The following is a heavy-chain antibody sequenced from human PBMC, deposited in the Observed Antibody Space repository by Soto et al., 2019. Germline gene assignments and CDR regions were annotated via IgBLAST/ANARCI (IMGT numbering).Heavy chain of an antibody. CDR1: GDTFGRNA. D-gene: IGHD2-21*01. J-gene: IGHJ4*02. CDR3: ARDGDSADYGY. CDR2: IIPMFPTT. V-gene: IGHV1-69*06. Sequence: QVQLVQSGAEVKRPGSSVKVSCKASGDTFGRNAIHWVRQAPGQGLEGMGGIIPMFPTTNYAQKFKGRLTINAEKSTSTAYMEMSSLRSEATDVYYCARDGDSADYGYWGQGTLVTVSS.